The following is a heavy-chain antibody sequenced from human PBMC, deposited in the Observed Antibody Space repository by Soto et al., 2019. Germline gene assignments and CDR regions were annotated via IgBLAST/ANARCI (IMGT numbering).Heavy chain of an antibody. D-gene: IGHD2-21*02. J-gene: IGHJ4*02. CDR2: ISGSGSYT. CDR3: AKGVSSECRGGYCYSRVLDY. CDR1: GFTLSSYA. V-gene: IGHV3-23*01. Sequence: PGGSLRLSCAASGFTLSSYAMNWVRQAPGKGLEWVSIISGSGSYTNYADSVKGRFTISRDISKNTLYLQMNSLRAEDAAVYHCAKGVSSECRGGYCYSRVLDYWGQGALVTVSS.